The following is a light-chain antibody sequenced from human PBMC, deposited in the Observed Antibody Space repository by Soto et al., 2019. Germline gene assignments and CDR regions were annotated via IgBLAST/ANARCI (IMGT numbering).Light chain of an antibody. Sequence: EIVLTQSPGTLSLSPGERVTLSCRASQSVSSSYLAWYQQKPGQAPRLLIYGASSRATGIPDRFSGSGSGTDFTLTISRLEPEDFAVYSCQQFGSSLGAFGQGTKLEIK. V-gene: IGKV3-20*01. CDR2: GAS. J-gene: IGKJ2*01. CDR3: QQFGSSLGA. CDR1: QSVSSSY.